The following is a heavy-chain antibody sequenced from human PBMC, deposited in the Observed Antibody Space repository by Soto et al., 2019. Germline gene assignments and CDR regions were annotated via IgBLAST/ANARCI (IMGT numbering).Heavy chain of an antibody. J-gene: IGHJ6*02. CDR1: GGTFSNYA. CDR2: IVPIFGTT. V-gene: IGHV1-69*12. D-gene: IGHD6-19*01. CDR3: ARVEAVAGLYNYPGMDV. Sequence: QVQLVQSGAEVKKPGSSVKVSCKVSGGTFSNYAIDWVRLAPGHGLEWMGGIVPIFGTTYYTQKFQGRATIIADESTTTADLEISSLRSEDSAIYYCARVEAVAGLYNYPGMDVWGQGTAVTVYS.